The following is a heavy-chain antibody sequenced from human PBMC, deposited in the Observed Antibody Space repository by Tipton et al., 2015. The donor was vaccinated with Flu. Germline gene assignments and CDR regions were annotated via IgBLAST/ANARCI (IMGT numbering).Heavy chain of an antibody. J-gene: IGHJ5*02. CDR1: GYTFTGYY. Sequence: QLVQSGPEVKKPGASVKVSCKASGYTFTGYYMHWVRQAPGQGLEWMGWINPNSGGTNYAQKFQGRVTMTRDTSISTAYMELSRLRSDDTAVYYCARDRYCSSTSCYGWFDPWGQGTLVTVSS. V-gene: IGHV1-2*02. CDR2: INPNSGGT. D-gene: IGHD2-2*01. CDR3: ARDRYCSSTSCYGWFDP.